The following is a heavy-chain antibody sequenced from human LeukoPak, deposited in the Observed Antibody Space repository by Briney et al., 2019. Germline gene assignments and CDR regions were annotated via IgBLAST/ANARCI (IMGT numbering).Heavy chain of an antibody. Sequence: SETLSLTCTVSGYSISSGYYWGWIRQPPGKGLEWIGSIYHSGSTYYNPSLKSRVTISVDTSKNQFSLKLSSVTAADTAVYYCARETVRGYYYYYYYMDVWGKGTTVTVSS. CDR3: ARETVRGYYYYYYYMDV. V-gene: IGHV4-38-2*02. CDR2: IYHSGST. J-gene: IGHJ6*03. D-gene: IGHD3-22*01. CDR1: GYSISSGYY.